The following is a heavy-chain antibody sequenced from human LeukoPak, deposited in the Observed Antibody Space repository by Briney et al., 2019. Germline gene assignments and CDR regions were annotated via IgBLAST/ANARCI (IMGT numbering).Heavy chain of an antibody. CDR2: INAGNGNT. Sequence: ASVKVSCKASGYTFTTYAMHWVRQAPGQRLEWMGWINAGNGNTKYSQKFQARVTITRDTSASTAYMELGSLRSEDTAVYYCARDPIGSRWPYYFDFWGQGTLVTVSS. D-gene: IGHD6-13*01. CDR3: ARDPIGSRWPYYFDF. J-gene: IGHJ4*02. CDR1: GYTFTTYA. V-gene: IGHV1-3*01.